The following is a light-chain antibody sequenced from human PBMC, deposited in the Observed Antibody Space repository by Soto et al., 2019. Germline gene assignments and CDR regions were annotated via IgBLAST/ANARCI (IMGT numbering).Light chain of an antibody. J-gene: IGKJ2*01. CDR2: WAS. CDR1: QSLLYSSNNKTY. Sequence: DIVMTQSPDFLAVPLGERATINCRSSQSLLYSSNNKTYLAGYQHRPGQSPKMLIFWASARESGVPDRFSGSGSETDFTLTISRLQAEDAAVYYCQQYYSDFFTFGQGTRLEIK. CDR3: QQYYSDFFT. V-gene: IGKV4-1*01.